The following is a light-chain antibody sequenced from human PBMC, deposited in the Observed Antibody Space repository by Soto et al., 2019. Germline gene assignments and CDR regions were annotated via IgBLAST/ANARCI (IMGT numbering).Light chain of an antibody. CDR2: LGS. CDR3: KQALQIPMT. J-gene: IGKJ4*01. Sequence: DIVMSQSPVTLPVTPGEPASISCRSSQSLLNYTGYVYLGWYVQKPGQSPQLLIYLGSNRASGVPDRSSGSVSGTYFTLEISRVEAEDVGIYYCKQALQIPMTFGGGTRVDI. V-gene: IGKV2-28*01. CDR1: QSLLNYTGYVY.